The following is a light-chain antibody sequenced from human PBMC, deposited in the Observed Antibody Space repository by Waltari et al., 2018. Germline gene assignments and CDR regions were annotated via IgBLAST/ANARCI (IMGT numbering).Light chain of an antibody. J-gene: IGKJ2*01. Sequence: DIVMTQSPDSLAVSLGERATINCKSSQSVLYSSNNKNYLAWYQQKPGQPPKLLIYWASTRESGVPDRFSGSGSETDFTLTVSSLQAEDVAVYYCQQYYSTPTFSQRTKLEIK. CDR2: WAS. CDR1: QSVLYSSNNKNY. V-gene: IGKV4-1*01. CDR3: QQYYSTPT.